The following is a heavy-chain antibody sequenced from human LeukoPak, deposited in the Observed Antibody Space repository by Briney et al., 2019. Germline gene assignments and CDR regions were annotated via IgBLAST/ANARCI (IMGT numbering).Heavy chain of an antibody. CDR2: ISWDGGST. J-gene: IGHJ4*02. D-gene: IGHD3-10*01. V-gene: IGHV3-43D*03. CDR3: AREWFGEYLFDY. Sequence: GGSLRLSCAASGFTFDDYAMHWVRQAPGKGLEWVSLISWDGGSTYYADSVKGRFTISRDNSKNSLYLQMNSLRAEDTAVYYCAREWFGEYLFDYWGQGTLVTVSS. CDR1: GFTFDDYA.